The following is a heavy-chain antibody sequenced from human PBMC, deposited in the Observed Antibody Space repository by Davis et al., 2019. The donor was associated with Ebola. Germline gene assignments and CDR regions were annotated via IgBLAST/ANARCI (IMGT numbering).Heavy chain of an antibody. J-gene: IGHJ2*01. D-gene: IGHD1-26*01. CDR3: ARDGNSGSFRDWYFDL. V-gene: IGHV1-69*13. CDR2: IIPIFGTA. CDR1: GYTFTGYY. Sequence: SVKVSCKASGYTFTGYYMHWVRQAPGQGLEWMGGIIPIFGTANYAQKFQGRVTITADESTSTAYMELSSLRSEDTAVYYCARDGNSGSFRDWYFDLWGRGTLVTVSS.